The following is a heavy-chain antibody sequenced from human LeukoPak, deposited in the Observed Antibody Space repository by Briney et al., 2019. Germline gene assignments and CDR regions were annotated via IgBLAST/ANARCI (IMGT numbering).Heavy chain of an antibody. CDR2: IIPIFGTV. CDR3: ARGSSRGFDWLLAFDY. Sequence: SVKVSCKASGGTFSSYAISWVRQAPGQGLEWMGGIIPIFGTVNYAQKFQGRVTITADESTSTAYMELSSLRSEDTAVYYCARGSSRGFDWLLAFDYWGQGTLVTVSS. J-gene: IGHJ4*02. V-gene: IGHV1-69*13. D-gene: IGHD3-9*01. CDR1: GGTFSSYA.